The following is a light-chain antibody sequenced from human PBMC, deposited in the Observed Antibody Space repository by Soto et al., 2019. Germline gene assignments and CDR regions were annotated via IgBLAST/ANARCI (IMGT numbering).Light chain of an antibody. CDR3: CSYAGRYTHV. CDR1: SSDVGGYNY. Sequence: QSALTQPRAVSGSPGQSVTISCTGASSDVGGYNYVSWYQQHPGKAPKLMIYDVSKRPSGVPDRFSGSKSGNTASLTISGLQTEDEADYYCCSYAGRYTHVFGNGTKVTVL. J-gene: IGLJ1*01. CDR2: DVS. V-gene: IGLV2-11*01.